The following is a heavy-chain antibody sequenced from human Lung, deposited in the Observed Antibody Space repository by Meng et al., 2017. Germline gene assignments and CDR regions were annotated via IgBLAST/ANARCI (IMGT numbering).Heavy chain of an antibody. CDR3: VEAVTVAGHH. CDR1: GFTFSNSE. D-gene: IGHD6-19*01. Sequence: GGSLRLSCPTSGFTFSNSELNWVRLAPGTGLEWVSYIDESGTTRYYAESVRGRFTITRDNAENSVFLQMHSLRGDDTAVYYCVEAVTVAGHHWGQGTMVTVSS. V-gene: IGHV3-48*03. CDR2: IDESGTTR. J-gene: IGHJ5*02.